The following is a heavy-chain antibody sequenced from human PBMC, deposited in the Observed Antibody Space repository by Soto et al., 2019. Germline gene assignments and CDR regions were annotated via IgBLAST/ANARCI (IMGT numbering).Heavy chain of an antibody. CDR2: ISYDGSNK. CDR1: GFTFSSYA. CDR3: AREYGIGGAAFDI. D-gene: IGHD2-15*01. J-gene: IGHJ3*02. V-gene: IGHV3-30-3*01. Sequence: QVQLVESGGGVVQLGRSLRLSCAASGFTFSSYAMHWVRQAPGKGLEWVAVISYDGSNKYYADSVKGRFTISRDNSKNTLYLQMNSLRAEDTAVYYCAREYGIGGAAFDIWGQGTMVTVSS.